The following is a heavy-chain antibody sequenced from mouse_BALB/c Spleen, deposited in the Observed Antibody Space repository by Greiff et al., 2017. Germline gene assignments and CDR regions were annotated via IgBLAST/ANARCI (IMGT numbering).Heavy chain of an antibody. D-gene: IGHD2-4*01. Sequence: EVQRVESGPSLVKPSQTLSLTCSVTGDSITSGYWNWIRKFPGNKLEYMGYISYSGSTYYNPSLKSRISITRDTSKNQYYLQLNSVTTEDTATYYCAKVYYDYDGLSYWGQGTLVTVSA. J-gene: IGHJ3*01. CDR1: GDSITSGY. V-gene: IGHV3-8*02. CDR2: ISYSGST. CDR3: AKVYYDYDGLSY.